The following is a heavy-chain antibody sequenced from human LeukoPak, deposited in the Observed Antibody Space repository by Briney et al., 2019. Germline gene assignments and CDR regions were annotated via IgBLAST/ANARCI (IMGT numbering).Heavy chain of an antibody. J-gene: IGHJ3*02. CDR2: INPSGGST. CDR3: ARARSGSGSYTAFDI. CDR1: GYTFTSYY. D-gene: IGHD3-10*01. V-gene: IGHV1-46*03. Sequence: ASVKVSCKASGYTFTSYYMHWVRQAPGQGLEWMGIINPSGGSTSYAQTFQGRVTMTRDTSTSTVYMELSSLRSEDTTVYYCARARSGSGSYTAFDIWGQGTMVTVSS.